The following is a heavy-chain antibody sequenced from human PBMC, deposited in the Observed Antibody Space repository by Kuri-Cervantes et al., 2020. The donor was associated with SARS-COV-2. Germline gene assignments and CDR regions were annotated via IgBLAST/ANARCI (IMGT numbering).Heavy chain of an antibody. D-gene: IGHD3-10*01. CDR2: INTYTGNP. J-gene: IGHJ4*02. CDR1: GYTFTHYA. V-gene: IGHV7-4-1*02. CDR3: ARDQVVRGADFDY. Sequence: ASVKVSCKASGYTFTHYAINWARQAPGQGLEWTGWINTYTGNPTYAQGFTGRFVFSLDTSVSTAYLQISSLKAEDTAVYYCARDQVVRGADFDYWGQGTLVTSPQ.